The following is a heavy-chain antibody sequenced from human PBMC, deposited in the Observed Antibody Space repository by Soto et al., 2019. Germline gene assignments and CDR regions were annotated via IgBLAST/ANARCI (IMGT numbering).Heavy chain of an antibody. J-gene: IGHJ6*02. CDR3: ARSQGSSTSLEIYYYYYYGMDV. CDR2: IIPISGPA. D-gene: IGHD2-2*01. Sequence: QVQLVQSGAEVKKPWSSVKVSCKASGGTFSSYAISWVRQAPGQGLEWMGGIIPISGPANYAQKFQRRVTITADESTSTAYMELSSLRSEDTAVYYCARSQGSSTSLEIYYYYYYGMDVWGQGTTVTVSS. CDR1: GGTFSSYA. V-gene: IGHV1-69*01.